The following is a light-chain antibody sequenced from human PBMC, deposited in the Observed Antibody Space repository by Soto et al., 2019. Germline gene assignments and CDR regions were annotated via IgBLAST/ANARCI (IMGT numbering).Light chain of an antibody. CDR3: QQYGSSPQT. V-gene: IGKV3-20*01. CDR2: GAS. CDR1: QSVSSSY. Sequence: EIVLTQSPGTLSLSPGERATLSCRASQSVSSSYLAWYQQKPGQAPRLLIYGASSRATGIPDRFSGSGSGPDFTLTLSRLEPDDFAVYYCQQYGSSPQTFGQGTRLEIK. J-gene: IGKJ5*01.